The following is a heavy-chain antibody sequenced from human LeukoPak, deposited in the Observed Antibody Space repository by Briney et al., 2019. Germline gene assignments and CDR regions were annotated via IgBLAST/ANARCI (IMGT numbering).Heavy chain of an antibody. Sequence: PSETLSLTCAVYGGSFSGYYWSWIRQPPGKGLEWIGEINHSGSTYYNPSLKSRVTISVDTSKNQFSLNLSSVTAANTAVYYCARERLEQLADYYYMDVRGKGTTVTVSS. CDR2: INHSGST. CDR1: GGSFSGYY. D-gene: IGHD6-6*01. V-gene: IGHV4-34*01. CDR3: ARERLEQLADYYYMDV. J-gene: IGHJ6*03.